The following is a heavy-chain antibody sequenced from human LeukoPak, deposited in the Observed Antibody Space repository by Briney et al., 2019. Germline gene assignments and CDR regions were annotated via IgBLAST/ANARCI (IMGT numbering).Heavy chain of an antibody. CDR2: IYYSGTT. J-gene: IGHJ5*02. D-gene: IGHD1-26*01. CDR1: GGSISSSNYF. V-gene: IGHV4-39*01. CDR3: PRQNRASGSWIDP. Sequence: SETLSLTCTVSGGSISSSNYFWGWIRQPPGKGLEWIGIIYYSGTTYYNPSLKSRVTISVDTSKNQFSLKLSSVTAADTAVYYCPRQNRASGSWIDPWGQGTLVTVSS.